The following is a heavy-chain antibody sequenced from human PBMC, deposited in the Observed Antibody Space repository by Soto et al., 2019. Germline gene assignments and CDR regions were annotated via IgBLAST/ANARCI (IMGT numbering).Heavy chain of an antibody. V-gene: IGHV4-34*01. CDR2: INHSGST. CDR3: AKSWTTVRLLDY. J-gene: IGHJ4*02. D-gene: IGHD4-17*01. Sequence: QVQLQQWGAGLLKPSETLSLTCAVYGGSFSGYYWSWIRQPPGKGLEWIGEINHSGSTNYNPSLKSRVTISVDTSKNQFSLKLSSVTAADTAVYYCAKSWTTVRLLDYWGQGTLVTVSS. CDR1: GGSFSGYY.